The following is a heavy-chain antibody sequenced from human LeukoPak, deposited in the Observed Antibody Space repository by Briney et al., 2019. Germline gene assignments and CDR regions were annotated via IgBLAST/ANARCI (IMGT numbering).Heavy chain of an antibody. J-gene: IGHJ4*01. CDR1: GFSFGSHA. V-gene: IGHV3-23*01. Sequence: PGGSLRLSCAASGFSFGSHAMNWVRQSPGKGLEWVSSLSESAETTDYADSVKGRFTISRDNSKNTVDLEMNSLRANDSALFYCAKGFLVGNWGQGTLVTVSS. D-gene: IGHD2-15*01. CDR2: LSESAETT. CDR3: AKGFLVGN.